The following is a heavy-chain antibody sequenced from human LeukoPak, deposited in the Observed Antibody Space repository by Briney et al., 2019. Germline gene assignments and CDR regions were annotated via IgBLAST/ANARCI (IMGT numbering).Heavy chain of an antibody. V-gene: IGHV3-7*01. Sequence: GGSLRLSCAASGFTFSSYWMSWVRQAPGKGLELVANIKQDGSEKYYVDSVKGRFTISRDNAKNSLYLQMNSLRAEDTAVHYCARHNGRIVVVPAAIRDWGQGTLVTVSS. J-gene: IGHJ4*02. CDR1: GFTFSSYW. CDR2: IKQDGSEK. D-gene: IGHD2-2*02. CDR3: ARHNGRIVVVPAAIRD.